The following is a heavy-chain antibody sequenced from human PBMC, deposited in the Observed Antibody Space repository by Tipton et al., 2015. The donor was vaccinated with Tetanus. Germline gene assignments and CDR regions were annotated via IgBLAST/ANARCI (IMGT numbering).Heavy chain of an antibody. CDR1: GFTFDDYA. Sequence: SLRLSCAASGFTFDDYAMHWVRQAPGKGLMWVSRMNSDGSSTIYADSVKGRFTISRDNAKNTLFLQMSSLRAEDTAVYYCARGRLGRDYGMDVWGQGTTVTVSS. CDR3: ARGRLGRDYGMDV. V-gene: IGHV3-74*01. CDR2: MNSDGSST. J-gene: IGHJ6*02. D-gene: IGHD7-27*01.